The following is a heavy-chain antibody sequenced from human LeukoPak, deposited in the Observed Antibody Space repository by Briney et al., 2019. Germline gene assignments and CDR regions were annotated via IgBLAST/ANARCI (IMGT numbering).Heavy chain of an antibody. V-gene: IGHV3-23*01. CDR1: GFTFNSYA. J-gene: IGHJ4*02. Sequence: GGSLRLSCAASGFTFNSYAMSWVRQAPGKVLEWVSVINSGGSTHYGDSVKGRFTISRDNSKNTLYLQMNSLRAEDTAVYYCAKDYTGAYDYWGQGILVTVSS. CDR2: INSGGST. CDR3: AKDYTGAYDY. D-gene: IGHD1-1*01.